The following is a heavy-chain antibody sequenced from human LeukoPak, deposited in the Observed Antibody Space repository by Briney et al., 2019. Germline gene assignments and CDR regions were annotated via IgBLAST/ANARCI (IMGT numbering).Heavy chain of an antibody. J-gene: IGHJ4*02. V-gene: IGHV1-18*01. CDR1: GYTFTSYG. Sequence: ASVKVSCKASGYTFTSYGISWVRQAPGQGLEWMGWISAYNGNTNYAQKLQGRVTMTTDTSTSTAYMELRSLRSDDTAVYYCARDQYYDILTGYSGRQRHFDYWGQGTLVTVSS. D-gene: IGHD3-9*01. CDR3: ARDQYYDILTGYSGRQRHFDY. CDR2: ISAYNGNT.